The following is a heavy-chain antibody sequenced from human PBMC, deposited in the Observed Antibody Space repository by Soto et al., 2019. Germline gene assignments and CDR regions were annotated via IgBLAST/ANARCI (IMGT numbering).Heavy chain of an antibody. J-gene: IGHJ3*02. CDR3: ARESGYSSGWYLRGQRDAFAI. Sequence: QMQLVQSGAEVKKPGSSVKVSCKASGGTFSSYAISWVRQAPGQGLEWMGGIIPIFGTANYAQKFQRRVTITADKSTSTAYMELSSVRSEDTAVYYCARESGYSSGWYLRGQRDAFAIWGQGTMVTVSS. CDR2: IIPIFGTA. D-gene: IGHD6-19*01. V-gene: IGHV1-69*06. CDR1: GGTFSSYA.